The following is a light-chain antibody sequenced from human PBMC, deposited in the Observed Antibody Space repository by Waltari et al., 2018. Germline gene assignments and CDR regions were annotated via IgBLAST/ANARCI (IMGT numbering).Light chain of an antibody. CDR1: SSNIGSNT. J-gene: IGLJ1*01. CDR2: SND. Sequence: QSVLTQPPSASGTPGQRVAISCSGSSSNIGSNTVNWYQQVPVTAPKLLIYSNDQRPPGVPDRFSGSRSGTSASLAISGLQSEDEADYYCAAWDDRLNGYVFGSGTKVTVL. CDR3: AAWDDRLNGYV. V-gene: IGLV1-44*01.